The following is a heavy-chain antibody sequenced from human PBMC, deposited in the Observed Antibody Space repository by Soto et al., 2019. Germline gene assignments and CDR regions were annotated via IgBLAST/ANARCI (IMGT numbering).Heavy chain of an antibody. CDR3: AKRHTTVATPANYFDY. J-gene: IGHJ4*02. V-gene: IGHV3-23*01. CDR2: FVGSTGST. Sequence: PGGSLRLSCAASGFTFSSYTMNWVRQATGKGLEWVSTFVGSTGSTFYADSVKGRFTISRDDSKNTLYLQMNSLRAEDTAVYYCAKRHTTVATPANYFDYWGQGTLVTISS. D-gene: IGHD1-1*01. CDR1: GFTFSSYT.